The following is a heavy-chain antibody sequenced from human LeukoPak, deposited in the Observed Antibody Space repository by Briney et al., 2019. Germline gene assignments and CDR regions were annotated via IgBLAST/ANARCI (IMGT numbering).Heavy chain of an antibody. V-gene: IGHV3-30*02. Sequence: GGSLRLSCAASGFTFSNYGMHWVRQAPGKGLEWVSFIRFDGSDEYYTDSVKGRFTISRDSPKNTLYLQMNSLRLEDTAVYYCAKDGARGVVVPAAMNYWGQGTLVTVSS. CDR2: IRFDGSDE. D-gene: IGHD2-2*01. CDR3: AKDGARGVVVPAAMNY. CDR1: GFTFSNYG. J-gene: IGHJ4*02.